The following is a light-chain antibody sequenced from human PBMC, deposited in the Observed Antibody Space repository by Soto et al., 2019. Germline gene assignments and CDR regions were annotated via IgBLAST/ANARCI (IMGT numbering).Light chain of an antibody. CDR3: QQRSNWIS. V-gene: IGKV3-11*01. Sequence: ETVLTQSPATLSLSPGERATLSCKASQSVSSYLAWYQQKPGQAPRLLIYDASNRATGIPARFSGSGSGTDFTLTIISLEPEDFAVYYCQQRSNWISFGQGTRLEIK. CDR2: DAS. CDR1: QSVSSY. J-gene: IGKJ5*01.